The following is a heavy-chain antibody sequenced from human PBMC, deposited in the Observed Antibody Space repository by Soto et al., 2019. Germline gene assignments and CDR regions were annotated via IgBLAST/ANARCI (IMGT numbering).Heavy chain of an antibody. V-gene: IGHV3-30*18. D-gene: IGHD4-17*01. CDR1: GFTFSSYG. Sequence: PGGSLRLSCAASGFTFSSYGMHWVRQAPGKGLEWVAVISYDGSNKYYADSVKGRFTISRDNSKNTLYLQMNSLRAEDTAVYYCAKDYKSPHDYGDYGGYYYYGMDVWGQGTTVTVSS. CDR2: ISYDGSNK. CDR3: AKDYKSPHDYGDYGGYYYYGMDV. J-gene: IGHJ6*02.